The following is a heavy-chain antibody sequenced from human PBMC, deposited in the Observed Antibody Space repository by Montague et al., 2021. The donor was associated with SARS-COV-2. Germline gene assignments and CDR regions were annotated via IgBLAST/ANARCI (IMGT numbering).Heavy chain of an antibody. CDR3: VRGATRTFDY. CDR2: IFYSGTT. Sequence: SETLSLTCTVSGDSLTYFYWSWIRQTPGKGLEWIGYIFYSGTTNYNPSLKSRVTISVDTSKNQFSPRLSSVTAADTAVYYCVRGATRTFDYWGQGTLVTVSS. V-gene: IGHV4-59*01. CDR1: GDSLTYFY. J-gene: IGHJ4*02. D-gene: IGHD5-12*01.